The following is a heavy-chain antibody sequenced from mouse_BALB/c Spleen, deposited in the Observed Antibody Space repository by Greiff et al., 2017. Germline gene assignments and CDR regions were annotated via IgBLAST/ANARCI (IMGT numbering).Heavy chain of an antibody. CDR1: GYSFTSYW. D-gene: IGHD1-1*01. CDR3: TRSGLLYYAMDY. Sequence: EVQLQQSGTVLARPGASVKMSCKASGYSFTSYWMHWVKQRPGQGLEWIGAIYPGNSDTSYNQKFKGKAKLTAVTSASTAYMELSSLTNEDSAVYYCTRSGLLYYAMDYWGQGTSVTVSS. V-gene: IGHV1-5*01. CDR2: IYPGNSDT. J-gene: IGHJ4*01.